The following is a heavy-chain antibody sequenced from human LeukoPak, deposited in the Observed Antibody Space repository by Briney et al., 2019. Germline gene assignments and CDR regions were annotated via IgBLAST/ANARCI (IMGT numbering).Heavy chain of an antibody. J-gene: IGHJ4*02. V-gene: IGHV3-30*03. CDR3: ARSTYYDILTGYYGNYYFDY. Sequence: GGSLRLSCAASGFTSSSYGMHWVRQAPGKGLEWVAVISYDGSNKYYADSVKGRFTISRDNSKNTLYLQMNSLRAEDTAVYYCARSTYYDILTGYYGNYYFDYWGQGTLVTVSS. CDR1: GFTSSSYG. D-gene: IGHD3-9*01. CDR2: ISYDGSNK.